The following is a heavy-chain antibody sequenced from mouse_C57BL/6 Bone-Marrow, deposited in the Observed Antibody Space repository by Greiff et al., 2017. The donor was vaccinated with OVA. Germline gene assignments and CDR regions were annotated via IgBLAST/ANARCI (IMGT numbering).Heavy chain of an antibody. CDR1: GFNIKDDY. D-gene: IGHD2-4*01. CDR3: TTNYDYDGYAMDY. CDR2: IDPENGDT. Sequence: VQLQHSGAELVRPGASVKLSCTASGFNIKDDYMHWVKQRPEQGLEWIGWIDPENGDTEYASKFQGKATITADTSSNTAYLQLSSLTSEDTAVYYCTTNYDYDGYAMDYWGQGTSVTVSS. J-gene: IGHJ4*01. V-gene: IGHV14-4*01.